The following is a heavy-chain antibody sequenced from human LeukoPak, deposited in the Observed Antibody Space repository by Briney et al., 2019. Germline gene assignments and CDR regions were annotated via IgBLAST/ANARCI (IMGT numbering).Heavy chain of an antibody. CDR3: ARGRDRMVY. D-gene: IGHD1-14*01. Sequence: KPSETLSLTCTVSGGSISSSSYYWGWIRQPPGKGLEWIGSIYSSGSTYYNPSLKSRATISVDTSKNQFSLKLSSVTAADTAVYYCARGRDRMVYWGQGTLVTVSS. V-gene: IGHV4-39*01. CDR2: IYSSGST. J-gene: IGHJ4*02. CDR1: GGSISSSSYY.